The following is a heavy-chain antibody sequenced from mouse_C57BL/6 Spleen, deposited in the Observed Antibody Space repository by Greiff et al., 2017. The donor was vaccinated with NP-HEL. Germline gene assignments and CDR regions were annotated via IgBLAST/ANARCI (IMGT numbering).Heavy chain of an antibody. CDR1: GYTFTSYW. CDR2: IDPSDSYT. V-gene: IGHV1-50*01. D-gene: IGHD1-1*01. Sequence: QVQLQQSGAELVKPGASVKLSCKASGYTFTSYWMQWVKQRPGQGLEWIGEIDPSDSYTNYNQKFKGKATLTVDTSSSTAYMQLSSLTSEDSAVYYCARNHYGSSLNAMDYWGQGTSVTVSS. CDR3: ARNHYGSSLNAMDY. J-gene: IGHJ4*01.